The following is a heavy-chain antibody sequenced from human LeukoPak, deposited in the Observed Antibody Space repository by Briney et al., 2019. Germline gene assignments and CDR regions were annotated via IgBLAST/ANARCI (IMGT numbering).Heavy chain of an antibody. CDR3: ARELKPYYDFWSGYYTDYYYYGMDV. V-gene: IGHV1-69*13. J-gene: IGHJ6*02. CDR1: GGTFSSYA. Sequence: SVKVSCKASGGTFSSYAISWVRQAPGQGLEWMGGIIPIFGTANYAQKFQGRVTITADESTSTAYMELSSLRSEDTAVYYCARELKPYYDFWSGYYTDYYYYGMDVWGQGTTVTVSS. CDR2: IIPIFGTA. D-gene: IGHD3-3*01.